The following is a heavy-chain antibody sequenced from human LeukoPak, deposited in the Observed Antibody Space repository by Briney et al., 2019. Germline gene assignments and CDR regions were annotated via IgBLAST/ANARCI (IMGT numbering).Heavy chain of an antibody. Sequence: GSLRLSCAASGFTLSGSAMHWVRQASGKGPEWVGRIRSRTNTYATAYAASVKGRFTISRDDSKNMAYLHMNSLKTDDTAVYYCTRGSQSDYYYGMDVWGQGTTVTVSS. CDR2: IRSRTNTYAT. J-gene: IGHJ6*02. CDR3: TRGSQSDYYYGMDV. CDR1: GFTLSGSA. V-gene: IGHV3-73*01.